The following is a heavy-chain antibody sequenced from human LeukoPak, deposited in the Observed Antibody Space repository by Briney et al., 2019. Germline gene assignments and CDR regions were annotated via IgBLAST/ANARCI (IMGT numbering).Heavy chain of an antibody. Sequence: ASVKVSCKASGYTFTSYYMHWVRQAPGQGLEWMGIINPSGGSTSYAQKFQGRVTMTRDTSTSTVYMELSSLRSEDTAVYYCAVIPSIAGRLEPYYYGMDVWGQGTTVTVSS. CDR3: AVIPSIAGRLEPYYYGMDV. CDR2: INPSGGST. D-gene: IGHD1-1*01. CDR1: GYTFTSYY. J-gene: IGHJ6*02. V-gene: IGHV1-46*01.